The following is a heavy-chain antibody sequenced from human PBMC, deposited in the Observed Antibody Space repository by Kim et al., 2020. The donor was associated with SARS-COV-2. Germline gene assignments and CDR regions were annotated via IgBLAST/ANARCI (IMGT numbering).Heavy chain of an antibody. D-gene: IGHD3-16*01. V-gene: IGHV3-30*01. J-gene: IGHJ4*02. CDR3: ARAPRGGAEDH. Sequence: KCYADSVKDRFTISRDNFKNTLYLQMNSLRAEDTGVYYCARAPRGGAEDHWGQGTLVTVSS. CDR2: K.